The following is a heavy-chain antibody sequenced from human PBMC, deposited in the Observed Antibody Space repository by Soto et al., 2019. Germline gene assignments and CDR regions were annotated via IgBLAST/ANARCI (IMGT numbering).Heavy chain of an antibody. V-gene: IGHV3-9*01. J-gene: IGHJ4*02. CDR3: AKGGPDGFCSGGRCYFDY. D-gene: IGHD2-15*01. CDR1: GFTLDDYA. CDR2: ISWNSNII. Sequence: GGSLRLSCAASGFTLDDYAMHWVRRVPGKGLEWVSSISWNSNIIGYADSVKGRFTISRDNAKNSLYLQMNSLRPEDTALYYCAKGGPDGFCSGGRCYFDYWGQGTLVTVSS.